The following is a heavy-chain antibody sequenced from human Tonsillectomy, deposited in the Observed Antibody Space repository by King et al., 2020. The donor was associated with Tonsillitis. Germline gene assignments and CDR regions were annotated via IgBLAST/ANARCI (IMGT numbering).Heavy chain of an antibody. CDR2: IYLRDSQT. J-gene: IGHJ6*03. Sequence: VQLVESGAEVKKPGESLKISCKGSGYSFSTNWIGWVRQMPGKGLEWMGIIYLRDSQTRYSPSFQGRVTISADNSINTAYLQWSSLHASDTGMYYCARQVVSNFYYYYFMDVWGKGTTVTVSS. V-gene: IGHV5-51*01. D-gene: IGHD5/OR15-5a*01. CDR3: ARQVVSNFYYYYFMDV. CDR1: GYSFSTNW.